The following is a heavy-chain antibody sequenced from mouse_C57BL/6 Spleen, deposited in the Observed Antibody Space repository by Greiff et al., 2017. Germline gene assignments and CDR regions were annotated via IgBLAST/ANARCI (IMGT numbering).Heavy chain of an antibody. J-gene: IGHJ3*01. V-gene: IGHV14-4*01. CDR3: TYLEGNYGLY. Sequence: VQLLQSGAELVRPGASVTLSCTASGFNLTDDYMHWVKQRPEQGLEWIGWLDPENGDPEYASKFQGKATITADTSSNTAYLQLSSLTSEDTAVYYWTYLEGNYGLYWGQGTLGTVSA. CDR2: LDPENGDP. CDR1: GFNLTDDY. D-gene: IGHD2-1*01.